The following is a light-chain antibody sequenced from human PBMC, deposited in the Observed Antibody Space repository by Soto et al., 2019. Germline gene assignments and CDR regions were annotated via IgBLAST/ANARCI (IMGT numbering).Light chain of an antibody. CDR3: SSYTSSSTPSYV. CDR2: DVT. V-gene: IGLV2-14*03. CDR1: SSDVGGYNY. Sequence: QSVLTQPASVSGSPGQSITISCTGTSSDVGGYNYVSWYQHHPGKAPKLLIYDVTHRPSGVSNLFSGSKSGNTASLTISGLQAEDEADYYCSSYTSSSTPSYVFGTGTKVTVL. J-gene: IGLJ1*01.